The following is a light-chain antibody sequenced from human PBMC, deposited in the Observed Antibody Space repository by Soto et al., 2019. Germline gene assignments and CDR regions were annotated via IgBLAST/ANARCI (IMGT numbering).Light chain of an antibody. Sequence: VWTPTKGTLSLSPGERTTLSCRASQSISRYLAWYQQKPGQGPRLLIYGASSRATGTPDRFSGSGSGTDFTLTINILEPEDFALYYCQQYGSSPPPFGQGTNVDI. V-gene: IGKV3-20*01. CDR1: QSISRY. CDR2: GAS. CDR3: QQYGSSPPP. J-gene: IGKJ1*01.